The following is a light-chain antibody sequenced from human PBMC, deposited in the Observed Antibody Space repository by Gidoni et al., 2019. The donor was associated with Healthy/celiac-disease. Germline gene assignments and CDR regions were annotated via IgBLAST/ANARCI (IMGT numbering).Light chain of an antibody. J-gene: IGKJ5*01. CDR3: MQALQTRT. V-gene: IGKV2-28*01. CDR2: LGS. Sequence: IVMTPSPLSLPVTPGEPASISCRSSQSLLHSNGYNYLDWYLQKPGQSPQLLIYLGSNRASGVPDRFSGSGSGTDFTLKISRVEAEDFGVYYCMQALQTRTFGQGTRLEIK. CDR1: QSLLHSNGYNY.